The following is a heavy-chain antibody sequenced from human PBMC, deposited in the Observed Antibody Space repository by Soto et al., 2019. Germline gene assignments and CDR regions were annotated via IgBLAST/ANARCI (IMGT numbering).Heavy chain of an antibody. CDR2: MYNTGST. CDR1: GGSISRYY. CDR3: ASVTRTCISTSCYRYYYGMDV. Sequence: PSETLSLTCTVSGGSISRYYWSWIRQPPGKGLEWIGYMYNTGSTVYNPSFKSRVTISVDTSKNQFSLKLSSVTAADTAVYYCASVTRTCISTSCYRYYYGMDVWGQGTTVTVSS. D-gene: IGHD2-2*02. V-gene: IGHV4-59*01. J-gene: IGHJ6*02.